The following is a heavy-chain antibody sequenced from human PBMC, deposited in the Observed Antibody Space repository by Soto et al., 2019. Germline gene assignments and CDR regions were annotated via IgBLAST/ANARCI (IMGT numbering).Heavy chain of an antibody. V-gene: IGHV3-23*01. CDR1: GFTFSSYA. J-gene: IGHJ6*02. CDR3: AKELHGGSYGMDV. CDR2: ISGSGIST. Sequence: GGSLRLSYAASGFTFSSYAMSWVRQAPGKGLEWVSAISGSGISTYYADSVKGRFTISRDNSKNTLYLQMNSLRAEDTAVYYCAKELHGGSYGMDVWGQGTTVTVSS.